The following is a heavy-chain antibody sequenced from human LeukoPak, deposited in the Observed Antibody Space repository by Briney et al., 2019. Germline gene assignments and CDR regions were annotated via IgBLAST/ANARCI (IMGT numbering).Heavy chain of an antibody. D-gene: IGHD2-21*02. Sequence: GGSLRLSCAASGFSFISYGMHWVRQAPGKGLEWVGVISDDGRRKDYADSVKGRFTISRDNTKNALFLQMNSLTKEDTAFYYCAKGGVVTAVVYYLDYWGQGTLVTVSS. CDR3: AKGGVVTAVVYYLDY. CDR1: GFSFISYG. CDR2: ISDDGRRK. V-gene: IGHV3-30*18. J-gene: IGHJ4*02.